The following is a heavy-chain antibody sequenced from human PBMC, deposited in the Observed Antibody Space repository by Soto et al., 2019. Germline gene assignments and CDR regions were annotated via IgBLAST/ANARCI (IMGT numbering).Heavy chain of an antibody. J-gene: IGHJ4*02. CDR1: GGSISSYY. Sequence: SETLSLTCTVSGGSISSYYWSWIRQPPGKGLEWIGYVYYSGSTNYNPSLKSRVTISVDTSKNQFSLKLSSVTAADTAVYYCARHDILSHRTISLGYWGQGTLVTVSS. V-gene: IGHV4-59*01. CDR3: ARHDILSHRTISLGY. D-gene: IGHD3-9*01. CDR2: VYYSGST.